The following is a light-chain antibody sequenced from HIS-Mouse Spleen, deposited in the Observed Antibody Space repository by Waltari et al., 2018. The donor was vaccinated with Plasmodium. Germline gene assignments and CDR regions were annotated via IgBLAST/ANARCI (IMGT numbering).Light chain of an antibody. J-gene: IGLJ2*01. V-gene: IGLV2-8*01. Sequence: TGTSSDVGGSNYVSWYQQHPGKAPKLMIYEVSKRPSGVPDRFSGSKSGNTASLTVSGLQAEDEADYYCSSYAGSNNLVFGGGTKLTVL. CDR3: SSYAGSNNLV. CDR2: EVS. CDR1: SSDVGGSNY.